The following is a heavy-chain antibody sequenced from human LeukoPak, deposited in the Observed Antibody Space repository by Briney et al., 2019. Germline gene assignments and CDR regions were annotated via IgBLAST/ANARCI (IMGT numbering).Heavy chain of an antibody. CDR1: GYTFTGYY. CDR3: ARVSPPSRYGDHVVWFDP. V-gene: IGHV1-2*02. CDR2: INPNSGGT. D-gene: IGHD4-17*01. Sequence: ASVKVSCKASGYTFTGYYMHWVRQAPGQGLEWMGWINPNSGGTNYAQKFQGRVTMTRDTSISTAYMELSRLRSDDTAVYYCARVSPPSRYGDHVVWFDPWGQGTLVTVSS. J-gene: IGHJ5*02.